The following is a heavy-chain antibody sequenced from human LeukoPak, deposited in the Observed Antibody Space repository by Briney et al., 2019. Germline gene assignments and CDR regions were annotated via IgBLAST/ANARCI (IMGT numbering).Heavy chain of an antibody. CDR1: GFTFSTYA. J-gene: IGHJ5*02. V-gene: IGHV3-23*01. D-gene: IGHD2-15*01. CDR2: IGGSGGTT. Sequence: PGGSLRLSCAASGFTFSTYAMTWVRQAPGKSLEWVSTIGGSGGTTSYADSVKGRFTISRDNSKNTLYLQMNSLRAEDTAVYYCAKGRVTVADTRGNWFDPWGQGTLVTVSS. CDR3: AKGRVTVADTRGNWFDP.